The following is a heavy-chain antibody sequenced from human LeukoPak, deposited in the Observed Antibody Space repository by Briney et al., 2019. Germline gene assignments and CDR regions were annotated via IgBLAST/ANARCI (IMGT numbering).Heavy chain of an antibody. CDR1: GLTFSSYW. D-gene: IGHD6-13*01. CDR2: IKQDGSEK. J-gene: IGHJ4*02. CDR3: ARDPWYSSSWYLGLG. Sequence: PGGSLRLSCAASGLTFSSYWMSWVRQAPGKGLKWVANIKQDGSEKYYVDSVKGRFTISRDNAKNSLYLQMNSLRAEDTAVYYCARDPWYSSSWYLGLGWGQGTLLTVSS. V-gene: IGHV3-7*01.